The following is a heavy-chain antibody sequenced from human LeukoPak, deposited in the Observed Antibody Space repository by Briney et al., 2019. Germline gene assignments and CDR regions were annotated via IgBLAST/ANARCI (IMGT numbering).Heavy chain of an antibody. Sequence: PSETLSLTCAVYGXSFTDYYWSWIRQPPGKGLEWIGEIHHTGTTNYNPSLRSRVTISIVTSKTQLSLQLTSVTAADTAVYYCARVDCSGGNCYYLAGGMDVWGQGTAVTVSS. CDR3: ARVDCSGGNCYYLAGGMDV. CDR1: GXSFTDYY. D-gene: IGHD2-21*01. J-gene: IGHJ6*02. V-gene: IGHV4-34*01. CDR2: IHHTGTT.